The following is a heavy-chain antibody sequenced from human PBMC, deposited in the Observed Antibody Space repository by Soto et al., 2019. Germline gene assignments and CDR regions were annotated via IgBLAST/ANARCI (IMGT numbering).Heavy chain of an antibody. D-gene: IGHD2-15*01. Sequence: QLQLPESGPGLVKPSETLSLTCTVSGGSISSSSYYWGWIRQPPGKGLEWIGSIYYSGSTYYNPSLKSRVTISVDTSKNQFSLKLSSVTAADTAVYYCARPYCSGGSCYSYFDYWGQGTLVTVSS. J-gene: IGHJ4*02. CDR1: GGSISSSSYY. CDR3: ARPYCSGGSCYSYFDY. V-gene: IGHV4-39*01. CDR2: IYYSGST.